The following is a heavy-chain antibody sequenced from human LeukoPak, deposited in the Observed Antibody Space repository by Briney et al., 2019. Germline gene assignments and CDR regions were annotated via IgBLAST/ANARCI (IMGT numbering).Heavy chain of an antibody. V-gene: IGHV4-39*01. Sequence: SETLSLTCTVSGGSISSSSYYWGWIRQPPGKGLEWIGSIYYSGSTYYNPSLKSRVTISVDTSKNHFSLKLSSVTAADTAVYYCARQLIVVVPAAIGGYYFDYWGQGTLVTVSS. J-gene: IGHJ4*02. CDR1: GGSISSSSYY. CDR2: IYYSGST. CDR3: ARQLIVVVPAAIGGYYFDY. D-gene: IGHD2-2*02.